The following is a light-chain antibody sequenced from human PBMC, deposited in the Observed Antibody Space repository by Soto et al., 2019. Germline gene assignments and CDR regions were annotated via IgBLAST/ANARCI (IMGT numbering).Light chain of an antibody. CDR2: EVS. V-gene: IGLV2-14*01. Sequence: QSVLTQPASVSGSPGQSITISCTGTRTDVGGYNFVSWYQQHPGKAPKLIIYEVSNRPSGVSNRFSGFKSDNTASLTISGLQAEDEADYYCCSYVSSKTYVFGTGTKVTVL. J-gene: IGLJ1*01. CDR3: CSYVSSKTYV. CDR1: RTDVGGYNF.